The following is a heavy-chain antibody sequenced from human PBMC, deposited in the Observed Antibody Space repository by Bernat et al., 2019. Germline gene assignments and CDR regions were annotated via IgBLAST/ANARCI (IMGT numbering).Heavy chain of an antibody. CDR2: IYHSGST. J-gene: IGHJ4*02. CDR1: GGSISSSNW. Sequence: QVQLQESGPGLVKPSGTLSLTCAVSGGSISSSNWWSWVRQPPGKGLEWIGEIYHSGSTNYNPSLQSPVLISVDKSTNQYPLKLSYVTAADTAVYYWARGGPRYWGNFDYWGQGTLVTVS. V-gene: IGHV4-4*02. CDR3: ARGGPRYWGNFDY. D-gene: IGHD7-27*01.